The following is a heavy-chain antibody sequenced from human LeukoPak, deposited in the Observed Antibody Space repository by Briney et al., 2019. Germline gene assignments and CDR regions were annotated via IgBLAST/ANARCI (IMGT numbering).Heavy chain of an antibody. J-gene: IGHJ3*02. D-gene: IGHD3/OR15-3a*01. Sequence: SETLSLTCAVCGGSFSGYYWSWIRQPPGKGLEWIGEINHSGSTNYNPSLKSRVTISVDTSKNQFSLKLSSVTAADTAVYYCARARFGLTNAFDIWGQGTMVTVSS. CDR3: ARARFGLTNAFDI. V-gene: IGHV4-34*01. CDR1: GGSFSGYY. CDR2: INHSGST.